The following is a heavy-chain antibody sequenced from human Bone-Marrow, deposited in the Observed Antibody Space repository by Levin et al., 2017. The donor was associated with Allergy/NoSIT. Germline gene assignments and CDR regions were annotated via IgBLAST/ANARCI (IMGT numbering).Heavy chain of an antibody. CDR2: INWNGGST. CDR1: GFTFDDYG. CDR3: ARPGGYSFAFDI. J-gene: IGHJ3*02. D-gene: IGHD5-18*01. Sequence: GESLKISCAASGFTFDDYGMSWVRQAPGKGLEWVSGINWNGGSTGYADSVKGRFTISRDNAKNSLYLQMNSLRAEDTALYYCARPGGYSFAFDIWGQGTMVTVSS. V-gene: IGHV3-20*04.